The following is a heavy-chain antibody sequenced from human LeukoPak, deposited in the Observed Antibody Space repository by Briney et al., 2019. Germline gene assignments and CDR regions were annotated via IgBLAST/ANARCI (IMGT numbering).Heavy chain of an antibody. J-gene: IGHJ4*02. D-gene: IGHD1-26*01. CDR1: GGSISSSSYY. CDR3: AREGSYFVFDY. Sequence: SETLSLTCTVSGGSISSSSYYWGWIHQPPGKGLEWIGSIYYSGSTYYNPSLKSRVTISVDTSKNQFSLKLSSVTAADTAVYYCAREGSYFVFDYWGQGTLVTVSS. V-gene: IGHV4-39*07. CDR2: IYYSGST.